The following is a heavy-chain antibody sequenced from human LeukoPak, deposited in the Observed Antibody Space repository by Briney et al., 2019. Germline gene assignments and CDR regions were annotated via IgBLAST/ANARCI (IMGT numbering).Heavy chain of an antibody. CDR2: IHYSGSI. V-gene: IGHV4-31*03. D-gene: IGHD6-13*01. J-gene: IGHJ4*02. CDR3: ARDGIAATGSPFDY. Sequence: SQSLSLTCTVSGGSISSGYYYWNWLRQHPGTGLEWIGFIHYSGSIYYNLSLRSRVTISIDTSKNQFSLNLSSVTAADTAVYYCARDGIAATGSPFDYWGQGALVTVSS. CDR1: GGSISSGYYY.